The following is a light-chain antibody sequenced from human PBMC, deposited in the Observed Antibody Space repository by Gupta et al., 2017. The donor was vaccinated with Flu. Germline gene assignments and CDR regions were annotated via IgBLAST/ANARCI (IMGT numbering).Light chain of an antibody. CDR2: YKSDSDK. CDR3: VMWHSSAWV. CDR1: SGINVGTSK. Sequence: QAVLTQPSSLSASPGASASLTCTLRSGINVGTSKIYWYQQKPGSPPRYLLTYKSDSDKQQGSGVPSRFSGSKDDSANAGILLISGLQSEDEADYYGVMWHSSAWVFGGGTKLTVL. V-gene: IGLV5-45*03. J-gene: IGLJ3*02.